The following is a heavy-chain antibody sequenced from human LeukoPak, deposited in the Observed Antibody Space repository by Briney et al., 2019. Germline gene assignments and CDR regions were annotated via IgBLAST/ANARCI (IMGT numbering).Heavy chain of an antibody. V-gene: IGHV1-2*02. D-gene: IGHD2/OR15-2a*01. J-gene: IGHJ3*02. Sequence: AASVKVSCKSSGYTFTDYFMHWVRQAPGQGLEWMGWINPHSGVTNYAQGFQGRVAMTRDTSISTAYMELSRLRSDDTAVYYCARDLELDIVIVEVPNNAFDIWGQGTMVTVSS. CDR2: INPHSGVT. CDR3: ARDLELDIVIVEVPNNAFDI. CDR1: GYTFTDYF.